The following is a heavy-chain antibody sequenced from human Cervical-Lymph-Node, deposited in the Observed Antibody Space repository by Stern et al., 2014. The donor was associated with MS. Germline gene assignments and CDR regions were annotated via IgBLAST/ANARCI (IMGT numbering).Heavy chain of an antibody. D-gene: IGHD3-10*01. CDR2: LNPVFDAP. J-gene: IGHJ6*02. CDR3: ATGAHGMDV. CDR1: GDTLSSHT. Sequence: VQLVQSGAEVKKVGSSVKVSCKASGDTLSSHTLSWVRQAPGQGLEWMGWLNPVFDAPNYAQQFQGRVKIASDETTNTAHMELSSLGSEDTAVYYCATGAHGMDVWGQGTAVSVSS. V-gene: IGHV1-69*01.